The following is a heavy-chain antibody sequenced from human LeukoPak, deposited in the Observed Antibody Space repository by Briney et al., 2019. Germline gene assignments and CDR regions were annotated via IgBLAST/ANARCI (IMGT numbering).Heavy chain of an antibody. J-gene: IGHJ4*02. CDR2: ISSTGVI. D-gene: IGHD7-27*01. Sequence: PGGSLRLSCAASGFTFSDYPMNWVRQIPGKGLEWVSYISSTGVIYYADSVRGRFSISRDNAMNSVYMQMNSLRAEDTALYYCARDLNWGFDYWGRGTLVTVSS. CDR3: ARDLNWGFDY. CDR1: GFTFSDYP. V-gene: IGHV3-69-1*01.